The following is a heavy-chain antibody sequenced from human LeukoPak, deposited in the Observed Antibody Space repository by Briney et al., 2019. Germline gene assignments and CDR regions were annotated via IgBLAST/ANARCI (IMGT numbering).Heavy chain of an antibody. CDR1: GFTFSSYA. Sequence: PGGTLRLSCAASGFTFSSYAMSWVRQAPGKGLEWVLAISGSGGSTYYADSVKGRFTISRDNSKNTLYLQMNSLRAEDTAVYYCAKDRNTCYYDSSGLLLGYWGQGTLVTVSS. V-gene: IGHV3-23*01. CDR2: ISGSGGST. D-gene: IGHD3-22*01. J-gene: IGHJ4*02. CDR3: AKDRNTCYYDSSGLLLGY.